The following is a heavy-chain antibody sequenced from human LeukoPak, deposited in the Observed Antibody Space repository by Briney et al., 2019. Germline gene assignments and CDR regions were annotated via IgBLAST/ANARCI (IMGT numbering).Heavy chain of an antibody. D-gene: IGHD5-18*01. CDR2: INHSGST. CDR1: GGSFSGYY. J-gene: IGHJ4*02. Sequence: SETLSLTCAVYGGSFSGYYWSWIRQPPGKGLEWIGEINHSGSTNYNPSLKSRVTISVDTSKNQFSLKLSSVTAADTAVYYCAREDTAMAYFDYWGQGTLVTVSS. CDR3: AREDTAMAYFDY. V-gene: IGHV4-34*09.